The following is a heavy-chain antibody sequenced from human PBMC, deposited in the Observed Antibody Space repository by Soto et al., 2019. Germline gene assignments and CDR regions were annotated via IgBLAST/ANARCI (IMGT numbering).Heavy chain of an antibody. V-gene: IGHV1-69*02. CDR2: IIPILGIT. CDR1: GDTFSSYT. CDR3: ARRRYCGADCYSNYYYGMDV. D-gene: IGHD2-21*02. Sequence: QVQLVQSGAELKKPGSSVKVSCRASGDTFSSYTVSWVRQAPGQGLEWMGRIIPILGITNYAQKFQGRVTITSDKSRTTDYMELRTLRSDDTAIYYCARRRYCGADCYSNYYYGMDVWGQGTSVTVSS. J-gene: IGHJ6*02.